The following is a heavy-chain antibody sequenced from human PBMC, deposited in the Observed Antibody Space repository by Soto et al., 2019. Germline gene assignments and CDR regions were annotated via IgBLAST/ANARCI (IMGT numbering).Heavy chain of an antibody. D-gene: IGHD3-22*01. CDR2: IRGRGGST. CDR3: AKGAPMGAYDSSGYYAVPFDY. CDR1: GFTFRSYA. Sequence: GVLRLSCAASGFTFRSYAMGWVGQAPGKGLEGVSDIRGRGGSTYYAATVKGRFTITRDNSKNTLYLQMNSLRAEDTAVYYCAKGAPMGAYDSSGYYAVPFDYWGQGTLVTVSS. J-gene: IGHJ4*02. V-gene: IGHV3-23*01.